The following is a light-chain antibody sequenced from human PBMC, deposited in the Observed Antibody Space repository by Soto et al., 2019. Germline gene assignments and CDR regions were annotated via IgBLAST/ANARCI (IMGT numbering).Light chain of an antibody. V-gene: IGKV1-6*02. CDR3: LQYDNLSWT. J-gene: IGKJ1*01. CDR1: QDIRNS. Sequence: IQVTQSPSSLSASVGDRVAISCRASQDIRNSLSWYQQKPGKAPKLLIFAASNLQSGVPSRFSGSGSVTDFTLAITGLQPEDFATYYCLQYDNLSWTFGQGTKLDIK. CDR2: AAS.